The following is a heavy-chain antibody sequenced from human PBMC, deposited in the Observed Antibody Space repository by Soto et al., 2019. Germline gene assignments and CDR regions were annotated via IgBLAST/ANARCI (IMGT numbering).Heavy chain of an antibody. J-gene: IGHJ4*02. CDR2: ISGSGDST. Sequence: EVQLLESGGGLVQPGGSLRLSCAASGFTFSSYAMNWVRQAPGKGLEWVAVISGSGDSTYYADSVKGRFTISRDNSKNTLYLQMNSRRAEDTAVDYCAGRSSGWYFDYWGQGTLVTVSS. V-gene: IGHV3-23*01. CDR1: GFTFSSYA. D-gene: IGHD6-19*01. CDR3: AGRSSGWYFDY.